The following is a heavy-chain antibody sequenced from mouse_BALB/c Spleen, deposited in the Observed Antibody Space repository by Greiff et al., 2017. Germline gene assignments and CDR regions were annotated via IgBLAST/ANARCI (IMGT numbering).Heavy chain of an antibody. Sequence: DVKLVESGGGLVKPGGSLKLSCAASGFTFSSFGLHWVRQAPEKGLEWVAYISSGSSTIYYADTVKGRFTISRDNPKNTLFLQMTSLRSEDTAMYYCARWEGLQSLAMDDWGQGTSVTVSS. CDR2: ISSGSSTI. V-gene: IGHV5-17*02. CDR1: GFTFSSFG. J-gene: IGHJ4*01. CDR3: ARWEGLQSLAMDD. D-gene: IGHD2-4*01.